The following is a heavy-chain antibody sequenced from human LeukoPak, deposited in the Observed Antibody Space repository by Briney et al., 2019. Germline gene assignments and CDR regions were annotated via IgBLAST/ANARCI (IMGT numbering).Heavy chain of an antibody. J-gene: IGHJ4*02. CDR1: GGSFSGYY. V-gene: IGHV4-34*01. CDR2: INHSGST. Sequence: PSETLSLTCAVYGGSFSGYYWSWIRQPPGKGLEWIGEINHSGSTNYNPSPKSRVTISVDTSKNQFSLKLSSVTAADTAVYYCASDYSGYDLGYWGQGTLVTVSS. D-gene: IGHD5-12*01. CDR3: ASDYSGYDLGY.